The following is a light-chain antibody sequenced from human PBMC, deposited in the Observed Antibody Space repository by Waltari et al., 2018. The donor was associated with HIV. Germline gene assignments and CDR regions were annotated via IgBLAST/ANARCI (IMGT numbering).Light chain of an antibody. CDR3: QSYDSSLSGSV. CDR2: GNS. J-gene: IGLJ3*02. Sequence: QSVLTQPPSVSGAPGQRVTISCTGSSPNIGAGSDVPRYQQLSGTAPKLLIYGNSNRPSGVPDRFSASRSGTSASLAITGLQAEDEADYYCQSYDSSLSGSVFGGGTKLTVL. CDR1: SPNIGAGSD. V-gene: IGLV1-40*01.